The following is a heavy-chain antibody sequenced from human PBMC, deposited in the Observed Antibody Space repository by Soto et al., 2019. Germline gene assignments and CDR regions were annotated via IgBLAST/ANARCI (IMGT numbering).Heavy chain of an antibody. CDR2: INAGNGNT. V-gene: IGHV1-3*01. J-gene: IGHJ5*02. CDR3: ARGLEYSSSARWFGP. Sequence: ASVKVSCKASGYTFTSYGMHWVRQAPGQRLEWMGWINAGNGNTKYSQKFQGRVTITRDTSASTAYMELSSLRSEDTAVYYCARGLEYSSSARWFGPWGQADLVTVSS. CDR1: GYTFTSYG. D-gene: IGHD6-6*01.